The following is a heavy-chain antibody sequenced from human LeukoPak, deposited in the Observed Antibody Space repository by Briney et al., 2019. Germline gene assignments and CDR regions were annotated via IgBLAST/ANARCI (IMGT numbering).Heavy chain of an antibody. CDR2: ISFDGGNK. J-gene: IGHJ4*02. CDR3: ASTRSSDFDY. Sequence: PGGSLRLSCAASGFTFSSHGMHWVRQAPGKVLEWVAVISFDGGNKYYADSVKGRFTISRDNSKNTLYLQLNSLRAEDTAVYYCASTRSSDFDYWGQGTLVTVSS. CDR1: GFTFSSHG. D-gene: IGHD6-6*01. V-gene: IGHV3-30*03.